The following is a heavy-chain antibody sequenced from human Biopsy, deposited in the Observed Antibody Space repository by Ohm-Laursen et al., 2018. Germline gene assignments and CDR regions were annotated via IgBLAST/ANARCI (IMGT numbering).Heavy chain of an antibody. CDR2: IRPLNGDT. V-gene: IGHV1-18*01. CDR3: ARGEVTFGELIVSLDS. Sequence: GASVKVSCKTSGYNFISYSINWVRQAPGQGLEWMGWIRPLNGDTKYGQKFQDRVTMTTDTSTSTVYMELTSLRSDDTAVYYCARGEVTFGELIVSLDSWGQGTLVTVPS. D-gene: IGHD3-16*02. J-gene: IGHJ4*02. CDR1: GYNFISYS.